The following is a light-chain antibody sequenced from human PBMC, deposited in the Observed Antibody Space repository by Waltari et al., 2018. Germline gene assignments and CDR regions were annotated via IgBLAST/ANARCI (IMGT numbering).Light chain of an antibody. CDR1: SSNIGSNH. CDR3: GAWDDSLSGHYV. V-gene: IGLV1-47*01. Sequence: QSVLTQPPSASGTPGQRVTISCSGSSSNIGSNHVYWYQQLPGMAPKLLISRNDQRPSGVPDRFVGSKSGSSASLAISGLRSEDEADYYCGAWDDSLSGHYVFGTGTKVTVL. CDR2: RND. J-gene: IGLJ1*01.